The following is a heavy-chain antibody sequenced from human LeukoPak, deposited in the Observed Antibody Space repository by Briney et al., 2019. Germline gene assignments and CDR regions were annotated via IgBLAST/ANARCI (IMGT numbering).Heavy chain of an antibody. Sequence: SETLSLTCAVYGGSFSGYYWSWIRQPPGKGLEWIGEINHSGSTNYNPSLKSRVTISVDTSKNQFSLKLSSVTAADTAVYYCARHRRGAIFGVVIRGGRSGHNFDYWGQGTLVTVSS. D-gene: IGHD3-3*01. CDR2: INHSGST. CDR3: ARHRRGAIFGVVIRGGRSGHNFDY. V-gene: IGHV4-34*01. CDR1: GGSFSGYY. J-gene: IGHJ4*02.